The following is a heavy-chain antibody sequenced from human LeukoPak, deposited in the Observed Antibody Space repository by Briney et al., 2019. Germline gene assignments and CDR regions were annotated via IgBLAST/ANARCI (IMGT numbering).Heavy chain of an antibody. D-gene: IGHD2-21*02. V-gene: IGHV3-66*02. J-gene: IGHJ4*02. CDR2: IWSGGNT. CDR1: GFSVSTKY. CDR3: ASATYCGGDCYAFFDD. Sequence: GSLRLSCAASGFSVSTKYMGWVRQAPGKGLEWVSSIWSGGNTYYADSVKGRFTISRGNFKNTVYLQMNSLRAEDTAVYYCASATYCGGDCYAFFDDWGQGTLVTVSS.